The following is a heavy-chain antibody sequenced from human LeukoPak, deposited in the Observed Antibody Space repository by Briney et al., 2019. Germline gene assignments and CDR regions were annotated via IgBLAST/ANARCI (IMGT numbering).Heavy chain of an antibody. CDR1: GFTFSDYY. V-gene: IGHV3-11*06. J-gene: IGHJ4*02. Sequence: SLRPSCAASGFTFSDYYVSWIRQAPGQGLEWVSYISSSSSYTNYADSVKGRFTISRDNAKNSLYLQMNSLRAEDTAVYYCARGTTLGYFDYWGQGTLVTVSS. CDR3: ARGTTLGYFDY. D-gene: IGHD1-14*01. CDR2: ISSSSSYT.